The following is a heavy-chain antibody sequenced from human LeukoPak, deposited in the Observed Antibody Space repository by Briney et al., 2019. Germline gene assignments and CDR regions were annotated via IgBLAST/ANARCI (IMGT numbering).Heavy chain of an antibody. J-gene: IGHJ3*02. CDR1: GFTFSSYS. D-gene: IGHD1-26*01. Sequence: GGSLRLSCAASGFTFSSYSMNWVRQAPGKGLEWVSSISSSSSYIYYADSVKGRFTISRDNAKNSLYLQMNSLRAEDTAVYYCARVGWELLLGDAFDIWGQGTMVTVSS. V-gene: IGHV3-21*01. CDR3: ARVGWELLLGDAFDI. CDR2: ISSSSSYI.